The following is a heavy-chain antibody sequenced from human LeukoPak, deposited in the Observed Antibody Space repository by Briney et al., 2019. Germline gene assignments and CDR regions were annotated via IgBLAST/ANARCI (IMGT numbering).Heavy chain of an antibody. D-gene: IGHD5-24*01. CDR2: IYHNGNS. V-gene: IGHV4-59*01. Sequence: SETLSLTCSVFGDSFNEYYWNWVRQPPGKGLQWIGYIYHNGNSNYNPSLKGRLTISVDTAKNQFSLKLTSVTAADTAVYYCARDGGLQSHFDYWGQGALVTASS. J-gene: IGHJ4*02. CDR1: GDSFNEYY. CDR3: ARDGGLQSHFDY.